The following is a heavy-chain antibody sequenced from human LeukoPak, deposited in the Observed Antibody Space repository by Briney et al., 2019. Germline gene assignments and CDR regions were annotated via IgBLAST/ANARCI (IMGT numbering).Heavy chain of an antibody. V-gene: IGHV3-23*01. Sequence: GGSLRLSCSASGFTFSSYAMSWVRQAPGKGLDWVSAISGSGGSTYYAASVKGRFTISRDNSKNTLYLQMNSLSAEDTAVYYCAKFMVVVAATKGFDYWGQGTLVTVSS. J-gene: IGHJ4*02. D-gene: IGHD2-15*01. CDR3: AKFMVVVAATKGFDY. CDR1: GFTFSSYA. CDR2: ISGSGGST.